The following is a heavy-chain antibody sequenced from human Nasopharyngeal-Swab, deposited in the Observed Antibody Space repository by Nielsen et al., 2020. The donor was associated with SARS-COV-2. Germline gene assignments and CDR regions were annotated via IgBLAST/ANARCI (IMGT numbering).Heavy chain of an antibody. J-gene: IGHJ4*02. CDR1: GGSISSIPFY. D-gene: IGHD6-6*01. CDR3: ARGRASMTY. V-gene: IGHV4-39*01. Sequence: SETLSPTCTVPGGSISSIPFYWSWVRQSPGKGLEWIATVYYGGRTYYHPSLKSRVTLSVDSSNNQFSLKLTSVSAADPAVYYCARGRASMTYWGQGTLVTGSS. CDR2: VYYGGRT.